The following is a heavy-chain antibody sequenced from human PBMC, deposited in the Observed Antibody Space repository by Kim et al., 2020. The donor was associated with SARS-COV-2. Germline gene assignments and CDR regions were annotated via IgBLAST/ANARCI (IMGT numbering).Heavy chain of an antibody. D-gene: IGHD3-3*01. V-gene: IGHV4-39*01. J-gene: IGHJ4*02. Sequence: SLKSRVTISVDTSKNQFSLKLSSVTAADTAVYYCARKGQWSGYYLYYFDYWGQGTLVTVSS. CDR3: ARKGQWSGYYLYYFDY.